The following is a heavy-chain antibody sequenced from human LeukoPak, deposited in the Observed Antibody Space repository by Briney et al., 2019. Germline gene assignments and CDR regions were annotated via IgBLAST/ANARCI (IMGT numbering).Heavy chain of an antibody. D-gene: IGHD1-20*01. J-gene: IGHJ4*02. V-gene: IGHV4-59*08. CDR1: GGSISGYY. CDR3: TRRVAITGTPKAYFDY. Sequence: SETLSLTCSVSGGSISGYYWSWIRQPPGKELEWIGYVYYSENTKYNPSLESRVTISLDTSKKQFSLRLNSVTTADTAVYFCTRRVAITGTPKAYFDYWGQGILVTVSS. CDR2: VYYSENT.